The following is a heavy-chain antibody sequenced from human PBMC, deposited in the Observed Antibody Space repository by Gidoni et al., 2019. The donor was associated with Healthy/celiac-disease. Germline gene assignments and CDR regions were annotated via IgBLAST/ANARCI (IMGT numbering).Heavy chain of an antibody. V-gene: IGHV1-69*06. CDR1: GGPFSSYA. D-gene: IGHD4-17*01. CDR2: IIPIFGTA. J-gene: IGHJ5*02. Sequence: QVQLVQSGAEVKKPWSSVKVSCKASGGPFSSYAISWVRQAPGQGLEWLGGIIPIFGTATYEQKFQGRVTITAYKSTSTAYMELSSLRSEDSAVYYCTRNEATVNWFDPWGQGTLVTVSS. CDR3: TRNEATVNWFDP.